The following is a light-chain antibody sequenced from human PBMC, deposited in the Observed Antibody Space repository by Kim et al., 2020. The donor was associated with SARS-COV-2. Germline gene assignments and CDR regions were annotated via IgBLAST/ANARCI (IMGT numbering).Light chain of an antibody. CDR1: QRVSSSY. J-gene: IGKJ3*01. V-gene: IGKV3-20*01. Sequence: LSQGERASPSCRASQRVSSSYLAWYQQKPGQAPRLRINGASSRATGIPDRFSGSGSGTDFTLTISRLEPEDFAVYYCQQYGSSFTFGPGTKVDIK. CDR2: GAS. CDR3: QQYGSSFT.